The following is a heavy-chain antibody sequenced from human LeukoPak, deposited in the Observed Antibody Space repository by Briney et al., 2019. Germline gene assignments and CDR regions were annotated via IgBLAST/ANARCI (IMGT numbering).Heavy chain of an antibody. V-gene: IGHV3-23*01. CDR1: GFAFGSEA. D-gene: IGHD2-2*01. CDR2: ISPGGGTT. CDR3: ARDGGDIVVVNYYTDV. J-gene: IGHJ6*03. Sequence: PGGSLRLSCAVSGFAFGSEAMSWVRQSPARGLEWVASISPGGGTTYYADYVKGRFTISRDNSKNSLYLQMNSLRAEDTAVYYCARDGGDIVVVNYYTDVWGKGTTVTVSS.